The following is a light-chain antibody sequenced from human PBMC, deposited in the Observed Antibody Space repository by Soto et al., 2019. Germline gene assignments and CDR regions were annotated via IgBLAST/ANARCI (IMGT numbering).Light chain of an antibody. CDR3: QHYNNWPPGT. Sequence: IVMTQSPATLSVSPGERATLSCRASQGIGSTLAWYQQKPGQTHRLLIYDASTRATGIPARFSGIGSGTEFTLIISSLRSEDFAVYYCQHYNNWPPGTFGQGTKVDIK. CDR1: QGIGST. CDR2: DAS. J-gene: IGKJ1*01. V-gene: IGKV3-15*01.